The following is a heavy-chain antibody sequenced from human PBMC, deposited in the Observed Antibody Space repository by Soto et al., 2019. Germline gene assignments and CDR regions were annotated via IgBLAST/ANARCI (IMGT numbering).Heavy chain of an antibody. V-gene: IGHV6-1*01. CDR1: GDSVSSNSAA. CDR2: TYYRSKWYN. Sequence: SQTLSLTFVISGDSVSSNSAAWNWIRQSPSRGLEWLGRTYYRSKWYNDYAVSVKSRITINPDTSKNQFSLQLNSVTPEDTAVYYCASAGYSSGWYRGYYFDYWGQGTLVTVSS. CDR3: ASAGYSSGWYRGYYFDY. D-gene: IGHD6-19*01. J-gene: IGHJ4*02.